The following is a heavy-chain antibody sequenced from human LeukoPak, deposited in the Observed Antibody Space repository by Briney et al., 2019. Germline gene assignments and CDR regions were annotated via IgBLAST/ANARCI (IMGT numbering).Heavy chain of an antibody. J-gene: IGHJ3*02. D-gene: IGHD2-15*01. CDR2: IYHSGST. CDR1: GYSISSGYY. CDR3: AREVVAATGAFDI. Sequence: PSETLSLTCTVSGYSISSGYYWGWIRQPPGQGLEWIGSIYHSGSTYYNPSLKSRVTISVDTSKNQFSLKLSSVTAADTAVYYCAREVVAATGAFDIWGQGTVVIVS. V-gene: IGHV4-38-2*02.